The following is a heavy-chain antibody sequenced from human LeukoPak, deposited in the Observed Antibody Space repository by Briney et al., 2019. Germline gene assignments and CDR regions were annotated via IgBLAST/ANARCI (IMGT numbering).Heavy chain of an antibody. V-gene: IGHV3-49*03. D-gene: IGHD6-13*01. J-gene: IGHJ4*02. Sequence: PGGSLRLSCTASGFTFGDYTMSWFRQAPGKGLEWVGFVRSKTLGGTAEYAASGKGRFTISRDDSKSIVYLQMNSLITEDTAVYYRTRNDVYGSSWYFDYWGQGTLVTVSS. CDR1: GFTFGDYT. CDR2: VRSKTLGGTA. CDR3: TRNDVYGSSWYFDY.